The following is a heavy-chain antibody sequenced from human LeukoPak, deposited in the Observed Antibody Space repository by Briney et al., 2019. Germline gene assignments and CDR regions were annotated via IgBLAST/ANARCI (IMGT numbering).Heavy chain of an antibody. CDR2: IIPIFGTA. CDR3: ARVGDDYGDYIWFDP. Sequence: SVKVSCKASGGTFSSYAISWVRQAPGQGLEWMGGIIPIFGTANYAQKFQGRVTITADESTSTAYVELSSLRSEDTAVYYCARVGDDYGDYIWFDPWGQGTLVTVSS. D-gene: IGHD4-17*01. CDR1: GGTFSSYA. V-gene: IGHV1-69*13. J-gene: IGHJ5*02.